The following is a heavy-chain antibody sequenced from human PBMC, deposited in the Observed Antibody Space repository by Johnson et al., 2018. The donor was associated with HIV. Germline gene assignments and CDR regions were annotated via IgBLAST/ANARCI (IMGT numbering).Heavy chain of an antibody. CDR1: GFTFSSFG. CDR3: ARARNIWYDFYDFDI. CDR2: ISYDGNNK. J-gene: IGHJ3*02. Sequence: QVQLVESGGGVVQPGRSLRLSCAASGFTFSSFGMHWVRQAPGKGLEWVAVISYDGNNKYYAASVKGRFTISRENSKNTLYRQMNSLRAEDTAVFCCARARNIWYDFYDFDIWGQGTMVTVSS. V-gene: IGHV3-30*03. D-gene: IGHD2/OR15-2a*01.